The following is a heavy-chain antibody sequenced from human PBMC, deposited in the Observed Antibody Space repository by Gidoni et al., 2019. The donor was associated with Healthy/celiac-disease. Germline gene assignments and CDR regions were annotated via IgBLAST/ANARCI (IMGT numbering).Heavy chain of an antibody. Sequence: QVQLVESGGGVVQPGRSLRLSCAASGINFSSYGMHWVRQAPGKGLEWVAVICYYGSNNSYADSVKGRFTISRDNSKNTMYLQMNSLRAEDTAVYYCARPQGVCSGGVCYIYYGMDVWGQGTTVTVSS. J-gene: IGHJ6*02. CDR3: ARPQGVCSGGVCYIYYGMDV. CDR1: GINFSSYG. CDR2: ICYYGSNN. V-gene: IGHV3-33*01. D-gene: IGHD2-8*02.